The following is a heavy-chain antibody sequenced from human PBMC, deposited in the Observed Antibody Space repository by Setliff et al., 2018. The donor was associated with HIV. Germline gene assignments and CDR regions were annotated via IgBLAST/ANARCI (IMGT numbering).Heavy chain of an antibody. V-gene: IGHV7-4-1*02. J-gene: IGHJ5*02. Sequence: GASAKVSCKASGYTLSHYAMNWVRQAPGQGLEWMGWINTNTGKPTYAQGFTDRFVFSLDTSVSTAYLQISSLKAEDTAVYYCARASRYCSRTSCHGDWFDPWGQGTLVTVSS. CDR1: GYTLSHYA. CDR2: INTNTGKP. CDR3: ARASRYCSRTSCHGDWFDP. D-gene: IGHD2-2*01.